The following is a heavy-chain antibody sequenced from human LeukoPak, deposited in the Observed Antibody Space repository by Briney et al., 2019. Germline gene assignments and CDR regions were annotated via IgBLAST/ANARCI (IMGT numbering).Heavy chain of an antibody. D-gene: IGHD2-21*01. CDR3: ARRRSGMIGIDY. V-gene: IGHV4-39*02. CDR1: GGSFSSSSYY. J-gene: IGHJ4*02. Sequence: TSETLSLTCTVSGGSFSSSSYYWGWIRQPPGKGLEWIGSIYYSGSTYYNPSLKSRVTISVDTSKNHFSLKLSSVTAADTAVYYCARRRSGMIGIDYWGQGTLVTVSS. CDR2: IYYSGST.